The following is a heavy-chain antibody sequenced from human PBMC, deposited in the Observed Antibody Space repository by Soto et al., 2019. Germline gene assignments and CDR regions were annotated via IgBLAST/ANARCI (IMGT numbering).Heavy chain of an antibody. CDR1: GYSITAGGYY. CDR3: ARMYSSGSGWFHP. D-gene: IGHD6-19*01. J-gene: IGHJ5*02. CDR2: FYSSGSI. V-gene: IGHV4-31*03. Sequence: SETLSLSCFVSGYSITAGGYYWSWIRHHPGKGLEWIGSFYSSGSIIYNPSLRSRVSISGDTSSNQFSMSLTSVTAADTARYYCARMYSSGSGWFHPWGQGTLVTVSS.